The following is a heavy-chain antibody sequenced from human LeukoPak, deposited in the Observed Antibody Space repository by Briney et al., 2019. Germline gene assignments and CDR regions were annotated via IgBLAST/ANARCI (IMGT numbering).Heavy chain of an antibody. CDR3: ARHRGNYYGSGSYTRAIYYFDY. CDR2: IYYSGST. D-gene: IGHD3-10*01. J-gene: IGHJ4*02. CDR1: GGFFSSGSYF. Sequence: SETLSLTCTVSGGFFSSGSYFWAWIRQPPGKGLEWIGSIYYSGSTYYNPSLKSRVTISVDTSKNQFSLKLSSVTAADTAVYYCARHRGNYYGSGSYTRAIYYFDYWGQGTLVTVSS. V-gene: IGHV4-39*01.